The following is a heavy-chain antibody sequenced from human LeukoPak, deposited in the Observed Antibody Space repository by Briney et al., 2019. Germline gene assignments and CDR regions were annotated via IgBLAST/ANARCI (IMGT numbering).Heavy chain of an antibody. V-gene: IGHV1-8*01. CDR1: GYTFTSYD. CDR2: MNPNSGNT. D-gene: IGHD5-24*01. Sequence: ASVKVSCKASGYTFTSYDINWVRQATGQGLEWMGWMNPNSGNTGYAQKFQGRVTMTRNTSISTAYMELSSLRSEDTAVYYCATGRGPRYYYYMDVWGKGTTVTVSS. CDR3: ATGRGPRYYYYMDV. J-gene: IGHJ6*03.